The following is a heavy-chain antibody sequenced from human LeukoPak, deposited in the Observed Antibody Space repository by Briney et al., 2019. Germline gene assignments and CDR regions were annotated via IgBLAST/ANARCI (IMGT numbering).Heavy chain of an antibody. CDR3: VRSLERFGPWDY. D-gene: IGHD3-10*01. Sequence: GGSLRLYCAASGFIFGAYWMTWVRQGPGKGREWVANIKQDGSEKYYMDSVKGRFTISRDNAKKSLFLQMNSLTAEDTALYYCVRSLERFGPWDYSGQGTLVTVSS. CDR1: GFIFGAYW. V-gene: IGHV3-7*01. J-gene: IGHJ4*02. CDR2: IKQDGSEK.